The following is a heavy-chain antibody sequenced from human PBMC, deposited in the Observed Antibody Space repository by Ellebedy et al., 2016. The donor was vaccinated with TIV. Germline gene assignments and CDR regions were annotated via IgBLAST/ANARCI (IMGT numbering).Heavy chain of an antibody. CDR1: GGSISSSSYD. V-gene: IGHV4-39*01. D-gene: IGHD3-16*02. Sequence: MPSETLSLTCTVSGGSISSSSYDWGGLRQPPGKGLGWIGSIYFSGSTYYNPSLNSRVTISVDTSKNQFSLKLSSVTAADTAVYYCAPWGYLAFDIWGQGTMVTVSS. CDR3: APWGYLAFDI. CDR2: IYFSGST. J-gene: IGHJ3*02.